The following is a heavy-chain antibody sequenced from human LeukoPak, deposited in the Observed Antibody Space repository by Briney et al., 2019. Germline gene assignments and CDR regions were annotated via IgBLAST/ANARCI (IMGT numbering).Heavy chain of an antibody. CDR2: MNPNSGNT. CDR1: GYTFTGYY. V-gene: IGHV1-8*02. Sequence: GASVKVSCKASGYTFTGYYMHWVRQATGQGLEWMGWMNPNSGNTGYAQKFQGRVTMTRNTSISTAYMELSSLRSEDTAVYYCASDILTGYSPWGQGTLVTVSS. J-gene: IGHJ5*02. CDR3: ASDILTGYSP. D-gene: IGHD3-9*01.